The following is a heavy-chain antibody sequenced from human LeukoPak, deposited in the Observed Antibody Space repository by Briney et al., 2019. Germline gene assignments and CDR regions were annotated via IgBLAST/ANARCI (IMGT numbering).Heavy chain of an antibody. J-gene: IGHJ4*02. D-gene: IGHD3-9*01. CDR2: ISSSSSYI. CDR1: GFTFSSYS. V-gene: IGHV3-21*01. CDR3: ARAHYDILTGPNYFDY. Sequence: GGSLRLSCAASGFTFSSYSMNWVRQAPGKGLEWVSSISSSSSYIYYADSVKGRLTISRDNDKNSLYLQMNSLRAEDTAVYYCARAHYDILTGPNYFDYWGQGTLVTVSS.